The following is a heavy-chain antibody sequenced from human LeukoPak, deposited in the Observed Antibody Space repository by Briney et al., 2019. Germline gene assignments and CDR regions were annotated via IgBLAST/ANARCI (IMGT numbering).Heavy chain of an antibody. CDR3: AKDSSGWYYYYGMDV. Sequence: GASLRLSCAASGFTFSNYAMTWVRQAPGKGLEWVSVIGGSDGSTHYADSVKGRFTISRDNSKNTLNLQMNSLRAEDTAVYYCAKDSSGWYYYYGMDVWSQGTTVTVSS. D-gene: IGHD6-19*01. J-gene: IGHJ6*02. CDR1: GFTFSNYA. CDR2: IGGSDGST. V-gene: IGHV3-23*01.